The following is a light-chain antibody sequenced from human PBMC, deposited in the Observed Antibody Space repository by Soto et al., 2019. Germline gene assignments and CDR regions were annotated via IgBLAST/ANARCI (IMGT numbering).Light chain of an antibody. CDR2: AAS. CDR1: QDISSY. CDR3: QQLRSYPST. Sequence: IQRNQSPSSVSASVGYRVTITCGASQDISSYLAWYQQKPGKAPTLLIYAASTLQSGVPSRFSVSGFGTDFTLTISRLKDEDFASYYCQQLRSYPSTFGGGTKVDIK. J-gene: IGKJ4*01. V-gene: IGKV1-9*01.